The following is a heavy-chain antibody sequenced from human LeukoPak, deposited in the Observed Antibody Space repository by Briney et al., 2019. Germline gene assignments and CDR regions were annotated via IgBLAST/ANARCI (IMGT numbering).Heavy chain of an antibody. CDR1: GGSFSGYY. V-gene: IGHV4-34*01. CDR3: ARVVQGFDDFEI. CDR2: INHSGST. D-gene: IGHD2-2*01. J-gene: IGHJ3*02. Sequence: SETLSLTCAVYGGSFSGYYWSWVRQPPGKGLEWVGEINHSGSTNYNPSLKNRVTISVDTSKNKFSLKLSSVTAADTAVYYCARVVQGFDDFEIWGKGTMVTVSS.